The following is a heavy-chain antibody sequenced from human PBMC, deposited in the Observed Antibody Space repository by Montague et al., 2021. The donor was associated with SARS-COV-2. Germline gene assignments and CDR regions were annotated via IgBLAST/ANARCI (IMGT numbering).Heavy chain of an antibody. CDR1: GGSISSSTYY. J-gene: IGHJ4*02. D-gene: IGHD5-12*01. Sequence: SETLSLTCTVSGGSISSSTYYWGWIRQPPGKGLEWIGCIYYSGSTYYTPSLKSPVTISAATSKNQFSLKLSSVTAADTAVYYCARHGWGWLRLLRPFDYWGQGTLVTVSS. CDR3: ARHGWGWLRLLRPFDY. CDR2: IYYSGST. V-gene: IGHV4-39*01.